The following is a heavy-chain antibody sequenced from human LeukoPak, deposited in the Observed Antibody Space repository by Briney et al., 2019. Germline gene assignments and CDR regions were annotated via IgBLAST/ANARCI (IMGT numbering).Heavy chain of an antibody. CDR2: IYYSGSS. V-gene: IGHV4-39*01. Sequence: SQTLSLTCTVSGGSISSYYWGWIRQPPEKGLEWIGSIYYSGSSYYNPSLKSRVTISVDTSKNQFSLKLSSVTAADTAVYYCARTNDFNLDYYFDYWGQGTLVTVSS. CDR1: GGSISSYY. D-gene: IGHD2-8*01. CDR3: ARTNDFNLDYYFDY. J-gene: IGHJ4*02.